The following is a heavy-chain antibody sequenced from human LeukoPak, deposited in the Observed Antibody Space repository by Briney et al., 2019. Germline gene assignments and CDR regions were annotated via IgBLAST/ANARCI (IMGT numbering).Heavy chain of an antibody. J-gene: IGHJ4*02. V-gene: IGHV1-8*01. CDR2: MNPNSGNT. D-gene: IGHD3-16*02. Sequence: ASVKVSCKASGYTLTSYDINWVRQATGQGLEWMGWMNPNSGNTGYAQKFQGRVTMTRNTSISTAYMELSSLRSEDTAVYYCARQNYDYVWGSYRYDYWGQGTLVTVSS. CDR3: ARQNYDYVWGSYRYDY. CDR1: GYTLTSYD.